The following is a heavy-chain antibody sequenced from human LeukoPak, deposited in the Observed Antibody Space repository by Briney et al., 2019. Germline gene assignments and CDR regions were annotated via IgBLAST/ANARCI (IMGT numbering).Heavy chain of an antibody. CDR2: INQGGSVK. D-gene: IGHD5-18*01. CDR3: ARESHTAMGFDY. CDR1: GFSFRDFW. V-gene: IGHV3-7*01. Sequence: PGGSLRLSCAASGFSFRDFWMTWVRQAPGKGLEWVANINQGGSVKYYVDSVKGRFTISRDDAKSSLYVQMNSLRDEDTAVYYCARESHTAMGFDYWGQGTLVTVSS. J-gene: IGHJ4*02.